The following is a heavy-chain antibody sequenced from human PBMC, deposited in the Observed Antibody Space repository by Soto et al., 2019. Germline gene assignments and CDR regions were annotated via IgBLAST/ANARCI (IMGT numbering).Heavy chain of an antibody. D-gene: IGHD3-22*01. Sequence: SETLSLTCAVYGGSFGGYYCICIRQPPFKWLEWIVEINHSGSTNYNPSLKSRVTISVDTSKNQFSLKLSSVTAADTAVYYCGRSLPGPAGQRVQARRGNYDSSGVLRGDWFDPWGQGTLVTVSS. CDR3: GRSLPGPAGQRVQARRGNYDSSGVLRGDWFDP. J-gene: IGHJ5*02. CDR2: INHSGST. CDR1: GGSFGGYY. V-gene: IGHV4-34*01.